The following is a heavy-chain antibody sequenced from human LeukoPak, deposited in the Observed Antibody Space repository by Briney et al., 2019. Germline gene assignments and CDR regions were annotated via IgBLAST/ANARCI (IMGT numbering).Heavy chain of an antibody. V-gene: IGHV3-53*01. CDR2: IYSGGST. D-gene: IGHD3-9*01. J-gene: IGHJ3*02. CDR3: AREGEVLRYFDWLSTPDAFDI. CDR1: GFTFSNYA. Sequence: GGSLRLSCAVSGFTFSNYAMHWVRQAPGKGLEWVSVIYSGGSTYYADSVKGRFTISRDNSKNTLYLQMNSLRAEDTAVYYCAREGEVLRYFDWLSTPDAFDIWGQGTMVTVSS.